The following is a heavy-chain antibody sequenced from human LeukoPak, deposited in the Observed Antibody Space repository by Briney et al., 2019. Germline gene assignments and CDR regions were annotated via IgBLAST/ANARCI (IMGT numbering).Heavy chain of an antibody. D-gene: IGHD3-9*01. Sequence: GGSLRLSCAASGFTFSSYAMSWVRQAPGKGLEWVSAISGSGGSTYYADSVKGRFTISRDNSENTLYLQMNSLRAEDTAVYYCAKTYYDILTGYYHPLYYFDYWGQGTLVTVSS. CDR3: AKTYYDILTGYYHPLYYFDY. CDR1: GFTFSSYA. V-gene: IGHV3-23*01. CDR2: ISGSGGST. J-gene: IGHJ4*02.